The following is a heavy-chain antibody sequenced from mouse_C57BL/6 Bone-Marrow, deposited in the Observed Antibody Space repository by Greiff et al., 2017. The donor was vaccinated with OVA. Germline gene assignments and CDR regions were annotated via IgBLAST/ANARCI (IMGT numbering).Heavy chain of an antibody. J-gene: IGHJ3*01. Sequence: EVQLQQSGAELVRPGASVKLSCTASGFNIKDDYMHWVKQRPEQGLEWIGWIDPENGDTEYASKFQGKATITADTSSNTAYLQLSSLTSEDTAVYYCTTEDYGRFAYWGQGTLVTVSA. CDR2: IDPENGDT. D-gene: IGHD2-4*01. V-gene: IGHV14-4*01. CDR1: GFNIKDDY. CDR3: TTEDYGRFAY.